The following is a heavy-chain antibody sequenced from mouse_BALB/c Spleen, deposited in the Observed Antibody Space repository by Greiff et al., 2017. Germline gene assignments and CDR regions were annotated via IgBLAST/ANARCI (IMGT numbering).Heavy chain of an antibody. CDR2: IDPYNGGT. V-gene: IGHV1S135*01. Sequence: EVQLQQSGPELEKPGASVKISCKASGYSFTGYNMNWVKQSNGKSLEWIGNIDPYNGGTSYNQKFKGKATLTEDKTSSTAYMQLQSLTAEDSAVYYCARGGSWFAYWGQGTLVTVSA. CDR1: GYSFTGYN. CDR3: ARGGSWFAY. J-gene: IGHJ3*01.